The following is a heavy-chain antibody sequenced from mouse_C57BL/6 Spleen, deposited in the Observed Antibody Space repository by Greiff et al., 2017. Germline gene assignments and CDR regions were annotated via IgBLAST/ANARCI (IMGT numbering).Heavy chain of an antibody. CDR1: GYTFTDYN. V-gene: IGHV1-22*01. Sequence: VHVKQSGPELVKPGASVKMSCKASGYTFTDYNMHWVKQSHGKSLEWIGYINPNNGGTSYNQKFKGKATLTVNKSSSTAYMELRSLTSEDSAVYYCAKITPFGYWGQGTTLTGSS. D-gene: IGHD1-1*01. CDR2: INPNNGGT. CDR3: AKITPFGY. J-gene: IGHJ2*01.